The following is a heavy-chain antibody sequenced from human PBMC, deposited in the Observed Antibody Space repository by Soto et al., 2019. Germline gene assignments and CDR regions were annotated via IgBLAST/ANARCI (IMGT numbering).Heavy chain of an antibody. V-gene: IGHV1-2*02. J-gene: IGHJ4*02. CDR2: INPNSGGT. Sequence: QVQLVQSGAEVKKPGASVKVSCKASGYTFTGYQIHWVRQAPGQGLEWMGWINPNSGGTNYAQKFQGRVTMTRDTSITTAYMELNRLTSDDTAVYYCARGRDIVSLGNWGQGTLVSVSS. CDR1: GYTFTGYQ. D-gene: IGHD2-15*01. CDR3: ARGRDIVSLGN.